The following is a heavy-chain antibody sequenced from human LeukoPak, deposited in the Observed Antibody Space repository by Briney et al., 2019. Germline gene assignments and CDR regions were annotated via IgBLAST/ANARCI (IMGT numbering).Heavy chain of an antibody. CDR3: ARALDYYDSSGERAYYFDY. D-gene: IGHD3-22*01. V-gene: IGHV4-30-4*01. CDR2: IYYSGST. CDR1: GCSISSGDYY. Sequence: SQTLSLTCTVSGCSISSGDYYWSWIRQPPGKGLEWIGYIYYSGSTYYNPSLKSRVTISVDTSKNQFSLKLSSVTAADTAVYYCARALDYYDSSGERAYYFDYWGQGTLVTVSS. J-gene: IGHJ4*02.